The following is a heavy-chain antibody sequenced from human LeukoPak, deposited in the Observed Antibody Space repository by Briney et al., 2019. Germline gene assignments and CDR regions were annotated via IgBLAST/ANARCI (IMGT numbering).Heavy chain of an antibody. CDR2: ISAYNGNT. CDR1: GYTFTSYG. J-gene: IGHJ4*02. Sequence: GASVKVSCKASGYTFTSYGISWMRQAPGQGLEWMGWISAYNGNTNYAQKLQGRVTMTTDTSTSTAYMELRSLRSDDTAVYYCARDRIAVAGSSGKGVDYWGQGTLVTVSS. D-gene: IGHD6-19*01. V-gene: IGHV1-18*01. CDR3: ARDRIAVAGSSGKGVDY.